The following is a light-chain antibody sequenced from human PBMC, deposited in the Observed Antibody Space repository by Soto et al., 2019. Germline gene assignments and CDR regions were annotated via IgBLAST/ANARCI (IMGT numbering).Light chain of an antibody. CDR1: QSVSSSS. CDR2: GTS. CDR3: QRYGSSPLIT. J-gene: IGKJ5*01. V-gene: IGKV3-20*01. Sequence: ETVLTQSPGTLSLSPGERATHSCRASQSVSSSSLAWYQQRPGQAPRLLIYGTSSRATGIPDRFSGSGSGTDFTLNISRLEPEDFAVYFCQRYGSSPLITFGQGTDWRL.